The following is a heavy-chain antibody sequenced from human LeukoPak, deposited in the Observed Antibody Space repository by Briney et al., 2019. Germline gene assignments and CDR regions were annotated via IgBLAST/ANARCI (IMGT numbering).Heavy chain of an antibody. Sequence: GGSLRLSCAASGFTFSSYAMSWVRQAPGKGLDWVSAISGSGVSTYYADSVKGRFTISSDNSKNTLYLQMNSLRAEDTAVYYCAKDQSFTPSSLFDNWGQGTLVTVSS. CDR1: GFTFSSYA. J-gene: IGHJ4*02. CDR3: AKDQSFTPSSLFDN. V-gene: IGHV3-23*01. CDR2: ISGSGVST.